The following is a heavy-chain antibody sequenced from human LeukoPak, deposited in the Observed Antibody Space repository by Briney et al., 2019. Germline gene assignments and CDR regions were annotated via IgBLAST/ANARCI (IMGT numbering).Heavy chain of an antibody. D-gene: IGHD6-13*01. V-gene: IGHV4-39*07. CDR1: GGSISSSSYY. CDR3: AMQQLVRPTLGWFDP. J-gene: IGHJ5*02. CDR2: IYYSGST. Sequence: PSETLSLTCTVSGGSISSSSYYWGWIRQPPGKGLEWIGSIYYSGSTYYNPSLKSRVTISVDTSKNQFSLKLSSVTAADTAVYYCAMQQLVRPTLGWFDPWGQGTLVTVSS.